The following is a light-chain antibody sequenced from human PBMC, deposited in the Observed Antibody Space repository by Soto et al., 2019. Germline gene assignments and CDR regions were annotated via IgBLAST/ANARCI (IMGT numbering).Light chain of an antibody. CDR2: GPS. CDR1: QSVSSN. J-gene: IGKJ5*01. Sequence: EVVLSQSAGTLSLSPGERATLSCGAGQSVSSNLAWYQQKPVQAPRLLXYGPSTRATGIPARFSGSGSGTEFTLTISSLQYEDFAAYYCQQYNNWHPITFGQGTRLEIK. CDR3: QQYNNWHPIT. V-gene: IGKV3-15*01.